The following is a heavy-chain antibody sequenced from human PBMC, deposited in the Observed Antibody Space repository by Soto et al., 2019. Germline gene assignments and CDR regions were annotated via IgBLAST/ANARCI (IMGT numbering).Heavy chain of an antibody. D-gene: IGHD5-12*01. CDR3: ARLGGSTGYNFCYYGMDV. CDR1: GYTFTKNA. J-gene: IGHJ6*02. V-gene: IGHV1-3*01. Sequence: ASVKVSCKASGYTFTKNAIHWVRQAPGQRLEWMGWINAANGNTKYSQMFQGRVTITRDTSASTVYMELNSLRSEDTAVYYCARLGGSTGYNFCYYGMDVWGQGTTVTVSS. CDR2: INAANGNT.